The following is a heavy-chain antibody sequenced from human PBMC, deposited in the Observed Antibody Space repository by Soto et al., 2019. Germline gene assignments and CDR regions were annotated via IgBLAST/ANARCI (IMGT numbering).Heavy chain of an antibody. CDR2: ISGSGGIT. J-gene: IGHJ4*02. CDR3: AKATYYGSGSHPPDY. Sequence: XESLRLSCAASGFTFSTYDMIWVRQAPGKGLEWVSIISGSGGITYYADSVKGRFTISRDNSKNTLYLQMNSLRAEDTAVYYCAKATYYGSGSHPPDYWGQGTLVTVSS. D-gene: IGHD3-10*01. CDR1: GFTFSTYD. V-gene: IGHV3-23*01.